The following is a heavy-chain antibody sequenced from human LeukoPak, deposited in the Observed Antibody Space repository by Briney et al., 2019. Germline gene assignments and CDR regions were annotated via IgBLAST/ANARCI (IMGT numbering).Heavy chain of an antibody. CDR3: IPPKGAMTKY. J-gene: IGHJ4*02. CDR1: GFIFSTYS. D-gene: IGHD4-11*01. CDR2: ISSSSTYI. Sequence: GGSLRLSCAASGFIFSTYSMNWVRQAPGKGLEWVSSISSSSTYISYADSVRGRFTISRDNAKDTLYLQMNSLRAEDTAVYYCIPPKGAMTKYWGQGTLVIVSS. V-gene: IGHV3-21*01.